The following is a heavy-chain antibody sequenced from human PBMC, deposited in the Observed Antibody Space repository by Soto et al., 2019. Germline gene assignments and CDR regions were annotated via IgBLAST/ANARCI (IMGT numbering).Heavy chain of an antibody. J-gene: IGHJ6*02. Sequence: ASVKVSCKASGYTFTSYAMHWLRQAPGQRLEWMGWINAGNGNTKYSQKFQGRVTITRDTSASTAYMELSSLRSEDTAVYYCARLRGVDCSGGSCYYYYYGMDVWGQGTTVTVSS. CDR3: ARLRGVDCSGGSCYYYYYGMDV. V-gene: IGHV1-3*01. CDR2: INAGNGNT. CDR1: GYTFTSYA. D-gene: IGHD2-15*01.